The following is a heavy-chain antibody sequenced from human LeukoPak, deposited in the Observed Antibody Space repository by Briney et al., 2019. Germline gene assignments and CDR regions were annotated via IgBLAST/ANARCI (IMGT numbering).Heavy chain of an antibody. CDR3: ARVWGDAFDI. CDR2: IIPIFGTA. Sequence: APVKVSCKASGGTFSSYAISWVRQTPGQGLEWMGGIIPIFGTANYAQKFQGRVTITTDESTSTAYMELSSLRSEDTAVYYCARVWGDAFDIWGQGTMVTISS. CDR1: GGTFSSYA. D-gene: IGHD7-27*01. J-gene: IGHJ3*02. V-gene: IGHV1-69*05.